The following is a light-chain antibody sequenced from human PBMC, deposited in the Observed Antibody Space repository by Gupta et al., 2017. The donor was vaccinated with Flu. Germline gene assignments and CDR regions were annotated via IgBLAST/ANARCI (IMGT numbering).Light chain of an antibody. CDR3: CSRDSSGTTPDV. CDR1: SLRRYY. CDR2: GND. Sequence: SSELTQDPAVSVALGQTVSITCQDDSLRRYYATWYQQKPAQAPLLVLFGNDNRPSAIPDRFSGSRSGDTASVTITGAQADDEDDYYCCSRDSSGTTPDVFGPPTRLTVL. V-gene: IGLV3-19*01. J-gene: IGLJ1*01.